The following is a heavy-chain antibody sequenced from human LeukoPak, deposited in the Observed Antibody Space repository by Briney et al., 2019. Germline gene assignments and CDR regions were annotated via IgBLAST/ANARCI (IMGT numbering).Heavy chain of an antibody. D-gene: IGHD4-23*01. CDR2: INPNSGGT. CDR3: ARDPRGGNSYYYYYYMDV. J-gene: IGHJ6*03. CDR1: GYTFTGYY. Sequence: ASVKVSCKASGYTFTGYYMHWVRQAPGQGLEWMGWINPNSGGTNYAQKFQGRVTMTRDTSISTAYMELSRLRSDDTAVYYCARDPRGGNSYYYYYYMDVWRKGTTVTVSS. V-gene: IGHV1-2*02.